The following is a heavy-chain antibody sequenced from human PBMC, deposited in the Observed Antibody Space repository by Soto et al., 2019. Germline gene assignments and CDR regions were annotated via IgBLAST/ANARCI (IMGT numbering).Heavy chain of an antibody. CDR2: IIGYGSST. V-gene: IGHV3-74*01. CDR3: ARSLPGTYGAFDI. J-gene: IGHJ3*02. CDR1: EFTFRSYW. D-gene: IGHD1-7*01. Sequence: GGALRLSCAASEFTFRSYWMHWVRQSPGNGLVWVSRIIGYGSSTNYADSVNGRFTISRDNAKTKVYLQLDSLRAEDTAVYYCARSLPGTYGAFDIWGQGTMVTVSS.